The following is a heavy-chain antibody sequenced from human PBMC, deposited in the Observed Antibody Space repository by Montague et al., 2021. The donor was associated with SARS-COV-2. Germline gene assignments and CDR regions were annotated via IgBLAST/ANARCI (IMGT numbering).Heavy chain of an antibody. CDR3: ARSAMIRGGFTSWFDP. CDR2: IYFLGNX. J-gene: IGHJ5*02. D-gene: IGHD3-10*01. CDR1: GDSVSNDRYY. V-gene: IGHV4-39*01. Sequence: SETLSPTCTVYGDSVSNDRYYWGWLRQSPGKGLEWIGTIYFLGNXYYSPSLKSRVTMSVDTSKNQLSLRLTSVTASDTAIYYCARSAMIRGGFTSWFDPWGQGTLVTVSS.